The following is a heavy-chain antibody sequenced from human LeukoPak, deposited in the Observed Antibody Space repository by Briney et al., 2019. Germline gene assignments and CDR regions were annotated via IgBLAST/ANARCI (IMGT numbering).Heavy chain of an antibody. Sequence: PGGSLRLSCVVSRLTFRNYAMHWVRQAPGKGLEWVAFVEYDGGYKYYTDSVKGRFTISRDNSRNTLYLQMNSPTTEDTAVYYCATKRGNSGDLESRGQGTVVIVSS. CDR2: VEYDGGYK. CDR1: RLTFRNYA. J-gene: IGHJ4*02. V-gene: IGHV3-30*02. CDR3: ATKRGNSGDLES. D-gene: IGHD2/OR15-2a*01.